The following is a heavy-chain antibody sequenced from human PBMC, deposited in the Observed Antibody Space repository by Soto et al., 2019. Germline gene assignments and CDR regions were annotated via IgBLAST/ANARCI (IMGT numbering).Heavy chain of an antibody. CDR2: IKQDGSEN. CDR3: ARDRFYDSSGYSAFDI. Sequence: GGSLRLSCXASXXXFSXXXMSXXXQAPGKGLEWVAXIKQDGSENYYGDSVKGRFTISRDNAKNSLYLQMNSLRAEDTAVYYCARDRFYDSSGYSAFDIWGQGTMVTVSS. D-gene: IGHD3-22*01. V-gene: IGHV3-7*05. CDR1: XXXFSXXX. J-gene: IGHJ3*02.